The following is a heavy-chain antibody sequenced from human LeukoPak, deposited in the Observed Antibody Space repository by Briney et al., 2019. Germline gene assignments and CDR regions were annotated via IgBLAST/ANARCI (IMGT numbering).Heavy chain of an antibody. CDR1: GGTFSSYA. Sequence: ASVKVSCKASGGTFSSYAISWVRQAPGQGLEWMGRIIPIFGIANYAQKFQGRVTITADKSTSTAYMELSSLRSEDTAVYYCVRAGYDSSGYYWDNWFDPWGQGTLVTVSS. V-gene: IGHV1-69*04. J-gene: IGHJ5*02. CDR2: IIPIFGIA. CDR3: VRAGYDSSGYYWDNWFDP. D-gene: IGHD3-22*01.